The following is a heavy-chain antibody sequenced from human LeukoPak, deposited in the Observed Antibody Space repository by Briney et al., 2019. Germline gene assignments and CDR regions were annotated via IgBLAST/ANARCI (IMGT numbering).Heavy chain of an antibody. Sequence: GGSLRLSRAASGFTFSSYAMSWVRQPPGKGLVWVSRINHDGSGTSYADSVKGRFTISRDDAKNTLYLQMNSLSAEDTAVYYCGTVFDYWGQGILVTVSS. CDR2: INHDGSGT. CDR1: GFTFSSYA. CDR3: GTVFDY. J-gene: IGHJ4*02. V-gene: IGHV3-74*01.